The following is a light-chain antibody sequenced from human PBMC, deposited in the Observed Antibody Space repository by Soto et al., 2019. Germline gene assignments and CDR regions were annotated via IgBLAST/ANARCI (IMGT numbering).Light chain of an antibody. CDR1: QSVDTN. Sequence: EIVMTQSPATLSLSPGDTATLSCRASQSVDTNLAWYVQKPGQAPRRLMYGVSTWGTGVTARFSGSGSGTEFTLPIGSLQSEDFAIDYCQKYKSRPITFGQGTRLDIK. CDR2: GVS. J-gene: IGKJ5*01. V-gene: IGKV3D-15*01. CDR3: QKYKSRPIT.